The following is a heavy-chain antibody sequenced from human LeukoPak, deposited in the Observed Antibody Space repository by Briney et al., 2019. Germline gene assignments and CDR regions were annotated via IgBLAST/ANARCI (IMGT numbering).Heavy chain of an antibody. Sequence: GASVKVSCKASGYTFTGYYMHWVRQAPGQGLEWMGWINPNSGGTNYAQKFQGRVTMTRDTSISTAYMELSRLRSDDTAVYYCARGRPDDFWSGYAAFDIWGQGTMVTVSS. CDR3: ARGRPDDFWSGYAAFDI. V-gene: IGHV1-2*02. CDR1: GYTFTGYY. J-gene: IGHJ3*02. CDR2: INPNSGGT. D-gene: IGHD3-3*01.